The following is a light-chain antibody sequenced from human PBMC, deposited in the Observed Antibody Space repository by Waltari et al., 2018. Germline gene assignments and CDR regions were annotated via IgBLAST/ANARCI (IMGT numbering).Light chain of an antibody. CDR3: SSYSSATTSYV. Sequence: QSALTQPASVSGSPGPSITISCSGSTNHIGGYDYVSWYQHRPASAPKLLIHDVTNRPSRVSDRFSGSKSGNTASLTISWLRPEDEADYYCSSYSSATTSYVFGTGTKVTVL. CDR1: TNHIGGYDY. CDR2: DVT. J-gene: IGLJ1*01. V-gene: IGLV2-14*03.